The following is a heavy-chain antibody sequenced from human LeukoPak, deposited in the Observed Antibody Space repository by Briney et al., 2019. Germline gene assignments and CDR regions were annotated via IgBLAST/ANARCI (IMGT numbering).Heavy chain of an antibody. Sequence: GGSLRLSCSASGFTVSSYSMHWVRQAPGKGLEYVSGISSDGGYTPYADSVKGRFSISRDNSKNTLYLQMSSLRTEDTAVYYCQVSAANTGFDYWGQGTLVAVSS. CDR2: ISSDGGYT. CDR1: GFTVSSYS. CDR3: QVSAANTGFDY. D-gene: IGHD5/OR15-5a*01. V-gene: IGHV3-64D*09. J-gene: IGHJ4*02.